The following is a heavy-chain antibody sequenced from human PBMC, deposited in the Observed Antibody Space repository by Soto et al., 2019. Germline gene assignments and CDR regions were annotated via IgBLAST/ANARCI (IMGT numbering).Heavy chain of an antibody. CDR3: ARSNYVSGRNY. V-gene: IGHV4-59*08. Sequence: PSETLSLTCSVSGDSISSYYWSWIRQPPGKGLEWIGYIYYSGSTNYNPSLKSRVTISVDTSKNQFSLKLSSVTAADTAVYYCARSNYVSGRNYWGQGTLVTVSS. D-gene: IGHD3-10*01. J-gene: IGHJ4*02. CDR2: IYYSGST. CDR1: GDSISSYY.